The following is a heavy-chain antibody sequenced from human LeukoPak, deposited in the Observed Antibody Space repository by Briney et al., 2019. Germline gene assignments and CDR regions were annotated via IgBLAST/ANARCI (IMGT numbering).Heavy chain of an antibody. D-gene: IGHD3-10*01. CDR2: INHSGST. CDR1: GGSFSGYY. V-gene: IGHV4-34*01. CDR3: ARLSRVRGVMLPYYYMDV. J-gene: IGHJ6*03. Sequence: SETLSLTCAVYGGSFSGYYWSWIRQPPGKGLEWIGEINHSGSTNYNPSLKSRVTISVDTSKNQFSLKLSSVTAADTAVYYCARLSRVRGVMLPYYYMDVWGKGTTVTISS.